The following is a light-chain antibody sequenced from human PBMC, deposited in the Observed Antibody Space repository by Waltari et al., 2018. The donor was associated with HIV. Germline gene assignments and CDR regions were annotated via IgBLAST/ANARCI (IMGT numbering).Light chain of an antibody. J-gene: IGKJ3*01. V-gene: IGKV1-39*01. CDR2: AAS. CDR1: QSVSSY. Sequence: DVQMTQSPSSLSDSVADRVSITCRANQSVSSYLNWYQQKPGRPPILLIYAASILQNGVPSRFTGWGSGTDFTLAITGLQRDDFATYFCQQTHTGVTFGPGTTV. CDR3: QQTHTGVT.